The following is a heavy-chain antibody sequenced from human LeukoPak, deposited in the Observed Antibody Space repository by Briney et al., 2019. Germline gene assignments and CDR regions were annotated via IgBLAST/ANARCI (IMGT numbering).Heavy chain of an antibody. CDR2: ISSSSSYI. V-gene: IGHV3-21*01. CDR1: GITFNTIS. J-gene: IGHJ5*02. CDR3: ARTPDSSGYFHWFDP. D-gene: IGHD3-22*01. Sequence: GGSLRLSCAASGITFNTISMNRDRPGPGQGLEAVSSISSSSSYIYYSDSGKGRFTISRDNAKNSLYLQMISLRAEETAVYYCARTPDSSGYFHWFDPWGQGTLVTVSS.